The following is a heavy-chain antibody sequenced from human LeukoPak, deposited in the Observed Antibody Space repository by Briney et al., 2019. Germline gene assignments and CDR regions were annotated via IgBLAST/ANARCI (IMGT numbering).Heavy chain of an antibody. CDR3: ARGLRLGGDYDWFDP. V-gene: IGHV3-13*01. D-gene: IGHD4-17*01. CDR1: GFTFSSYD. J-gene: IGHJ5*02. CDR2: IGTAGDA. Sequence: PGGSPRLSCAASGFTFSSYDMHWVRQATGKGLEWVSAIGTAGDAYYPGSVKGRFTISRENAKNSLYLQMNSLRAGDTAVYYCARGLRLGGDYDWFDPWGQGTLVTVSS.